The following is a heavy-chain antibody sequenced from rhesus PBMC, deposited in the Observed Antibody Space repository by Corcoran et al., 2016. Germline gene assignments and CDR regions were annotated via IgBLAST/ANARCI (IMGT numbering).Heavy chain of an antibody. D-gene: IGHD6-25*01. J-gene: IGHJ4*01. Sequence: QVQLQESGPGLVKPSETLSLTCAVSGYSISSGYYWGWIRQPPGKGLAYIGYISGISGSTYSNPSLKSRVTISKDTSKNQFSLKLSSVTAADTAVYYCARHRGQPDYWGQGVLVTVSS. CDR2: ISGISGST. CDR1: GYSISSGYY. CDR3: ARHRGQPDY. V-gene: IGHV4-99*01.